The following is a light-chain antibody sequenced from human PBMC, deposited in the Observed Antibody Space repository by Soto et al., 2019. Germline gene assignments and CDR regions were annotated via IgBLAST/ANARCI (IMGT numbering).Light chain of an antibody. CDR1: SSNIGAGYD. CDR2: GNS. V-gene: IGLV1-40*01. Sequence: QSVLTQPPSVSGAPGQRVTISFTGSSSNIGAGYDVHWYQQLPGTAPQLLIYGNSNRPSGVPDRFSGSKAGTSASLAITGLQAEDDADYYCQSYDSSLSGLLYVFGTGTKLTVL. CDR3: QSYDSSLSGLLYV. J-gene: IGLJ1*01.